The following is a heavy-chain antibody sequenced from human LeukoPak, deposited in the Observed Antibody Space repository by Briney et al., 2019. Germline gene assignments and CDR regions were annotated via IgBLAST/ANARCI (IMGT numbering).Heavy chain of an antibody. CDR3: ARVDSSGYYLVGACDI. J-gene: IGHJ3*02. Sequence: PGGSLRLSCVASGFIFSSYSMNWVRQAPGKGLEWVSSISSSSSYIYYADSVKGRFTISRDNAKNSLYLQMNSLRAEDTAVYYCARVDSSGYYLVGACDIWGQGTMVTVSS. V-gene: IGHV3-21*01. CDR1: GFIFSSYS. CDR2: ISSSSSYI. D-gene: IGHD3-22*01.